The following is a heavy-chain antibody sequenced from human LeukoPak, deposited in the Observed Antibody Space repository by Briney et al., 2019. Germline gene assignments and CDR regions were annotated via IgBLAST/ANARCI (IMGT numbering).Heavy chain of an antibody. CDR1: GGSISSGSYY. CDR2: IYTSGST. V-gene: IGHV4-61*02. J-gene: IGHJ4*02. Sequence: SETLSLTCTVSGGSISSGSYYWSWIRQPAGKGLEWIGRIYTSGSTNYNPSLKSRVTISVDTSKNQFSLKLSSVTAAVTAVYYCARIAAAGIDYWGQGTLVTVSS. CDR3: ARIAAAGIDY. D-gene: IGHD6-13*01.